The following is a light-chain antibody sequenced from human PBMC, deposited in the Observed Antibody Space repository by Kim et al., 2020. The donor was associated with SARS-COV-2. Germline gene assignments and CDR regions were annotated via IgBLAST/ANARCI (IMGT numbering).Light chain of an antibody. CDR3: QHYKNYPLT. CDR1: EDIKSY. Sequence: DIEMTQSPSSLSASVGDRVTITCRASEDIKSYLAWFQQKPGRAPKSLIYGASSLQSGVPSRFSGSGSGTYFSLTISSLQPEDIASYYCQHYKNYPLTFGGGTKVDIK. V-gene: IGKV1-16*01. CDR2: GAS. J-gene: IGKJ4*01.